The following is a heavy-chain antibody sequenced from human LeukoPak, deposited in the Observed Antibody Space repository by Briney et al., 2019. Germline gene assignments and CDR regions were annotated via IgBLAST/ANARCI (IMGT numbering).Heavy chain of an antibody. D-gene: IGHD6-6*01. Sequence: GASVKVSCKASGYTFTSYDINWVRQATGQGLEWMGWMNPNSGNTGYAQKFQGRVTMTRNTSISTAYMELSGLRSEDTAVYYCARSEYSSSPDALDIWGQGTMVTVSS. V-gene: IGHV1-8*01. CDR3: ARSEYSSSPDALDI. J-gene: IGHJ3*02. CDR2: MNPNSGNT. CDR1: GYTFTSYD.